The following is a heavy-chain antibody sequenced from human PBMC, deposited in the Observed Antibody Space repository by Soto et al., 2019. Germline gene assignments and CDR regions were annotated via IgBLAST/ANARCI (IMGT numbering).Heavy chain of an antibody. Sequence: ASVKVSCKASGYTFTGYYMHWVRQAPGQGLEWMGWISPNSGGTNYAQKFQGWVTMTTDTSFSTAYMELSRLRSDDTAVYYCATGRNDANSALDYWGQGTLVTV. CDR2: ISPNSGGT. CDR3: ATGRNDANSALDY. V-gene: IGHV1-2*04. D-gene: IGHD3-10*01. J-gene: IGHJ4*02. CDR1: GYTFTGYY.